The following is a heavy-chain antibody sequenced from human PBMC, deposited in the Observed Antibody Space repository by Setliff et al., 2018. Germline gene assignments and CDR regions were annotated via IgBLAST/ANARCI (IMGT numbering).Heavy chain of an antibody. D-gene: IGHD7-27*01. CDR1: GFTFSSYS. V-gene: IGHV3-21*04. CDR3: AKAPGDGTPWGYFGY. Sequence: PGGSLRLSCAASGFTFSSYSMNWVRQAPGKGLEWVSSISGSSSYIYYADSVKGRFTISRDNAKNSLYLQMNSLRADDTATYYCAKAPGDGTPWGYFGYWGQGTLVTVSS. J-gene: IGHJ4*02. CDR2: ISGSSSYI.